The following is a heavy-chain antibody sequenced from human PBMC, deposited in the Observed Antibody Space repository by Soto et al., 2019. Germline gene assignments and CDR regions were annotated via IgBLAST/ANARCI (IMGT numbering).Heavy chain of an antibody. D-gene: IGHD2-15*01. J-gene: IGHJ4*02. CDR3: ARCRDAFGFDT. Sequence: QVQLQESGPGLVKTSETLSLTCNVSGGSINSGGYYWGWIRQHPWKGLEWIGYIHYRGRTSYNPSLQSRVSISLAMSGHHFSLKLTSVTAADTAVYYCARCRDAFGFDTWGQGTRVTVSS. CDR1: GGSINSGGYY. CDR2: IHYRGRT. V-gene: IGHV4-31*03.